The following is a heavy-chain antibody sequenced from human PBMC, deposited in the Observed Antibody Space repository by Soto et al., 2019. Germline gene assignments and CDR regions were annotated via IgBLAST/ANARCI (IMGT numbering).Heavy chain of an antibody. Sequence: QVQLVQSGAEVKKPGSSVKVSCKASEGTFSSYAISWVRQAPGQGLEWMGGIIPIFGTANYAQKFQGRVTITADESTSTAYMELSSLRSEDTAVYYCARDSLRITIFGVVSSMDVWGQGTTVTVSS. J-gene: IGHJ6*02. CDR3: ARDSLRITIFGVVSSMDV. CDR2: IIPIFGTA. D-gene: IGHD3-3*01. CDR1: EGTFSSYA. V-gene: IGHV1-69*01.